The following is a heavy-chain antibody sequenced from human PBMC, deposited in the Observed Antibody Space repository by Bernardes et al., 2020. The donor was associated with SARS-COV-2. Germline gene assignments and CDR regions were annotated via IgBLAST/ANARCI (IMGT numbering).Heavy chain of an antibody. V-gene: IGHV1-24*01. CDR3: ATAPAVAGRGTDY. Sequence: ASVKVSCKVSGYTLTALSMPWVRQAPGKGLEWMGGFDPEDGETIYAQKFQGRVTMTEDTSTDTAYMELSSLRSEDTAVYYCATAPAVAGRGTDYWGQGTLVTVSS. CDR2: FDPEDGET. CDR1: GYTLTALS. D-gene: IGHD6-19*01. J-gene: IGHJ4*02.